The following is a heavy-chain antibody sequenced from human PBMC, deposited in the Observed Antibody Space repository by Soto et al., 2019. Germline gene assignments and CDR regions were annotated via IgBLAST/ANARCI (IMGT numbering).Heavy chain of an antibody. CDR1: GFTFSSYA. J-gene: IGHJ3*02. D-gene: IGHD3-9*01. Sequence: GGSLILSCAASGFTFSSYAMSWVRQAPGKGLEWVSAISGSGGSTYYADSVKGRFTISRDNSKNTLYLQMNSLRAEDTAVYYCAKLTGDIGDAFDIWGQGTMVTVSS. CDR2: ISGSGGST. CDR3: AKLTGDIGDAFDI. V-gene: IGHV3-23*01.